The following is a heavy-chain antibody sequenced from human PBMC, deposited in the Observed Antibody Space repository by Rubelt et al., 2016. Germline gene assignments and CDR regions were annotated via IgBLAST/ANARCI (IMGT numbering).Heavy chain of an antibody. CDR3: ARMKHGYTVGAFDI. Sequence: QVQLQESGPGLVKPSETLSLTCTVSGGSISSYYWSWIRQPPGKGLEWIGYMYFSGSTNYNPSLKSRVTISVDTSKNQFSLKLSSVTAADTAVYYCARMKHGYTVGAFDIWGQGTMVTVSS. V-gene: IGHV4-59*01. CDR1: GGSISSYY. D-gene: IGHD5-24*01. CDR2: MYFSGST. J-gene: IGHJ3*02.